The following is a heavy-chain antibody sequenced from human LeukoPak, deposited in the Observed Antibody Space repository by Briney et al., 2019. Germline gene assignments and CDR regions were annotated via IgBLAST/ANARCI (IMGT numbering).Heavy chain of an antibody. Sequence: GGSLRLSCAASGFTFRTYSMNWVRQAPGKGLEWVSSISSSSDYIYYADSVKGRFTISRDNAKNSMYLQMNSLRAEDTAVYYCARRAMTERGHSYGLDHWGQGTLVTVSS. CDR3: ARRAMTERGHSYGLDH. CDR2: ISSSSDYI. CDR1: GFTFRTYS. D-gene: IGHD5-18*01. V-gene: IGHV3-21*06. J-gene: IGHJ4*02.